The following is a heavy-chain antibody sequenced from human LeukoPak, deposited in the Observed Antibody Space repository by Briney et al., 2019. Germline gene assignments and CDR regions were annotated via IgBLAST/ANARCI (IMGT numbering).Heavy chain of an antibody. Sequence: SETLSLTCTVPGGFISGSHYYWAWIRQPPGKGLEWIGMINYSGNRYYNPSLWSRATISVDTSTNQFSLNLNPVTAADTAVYYCARGYDYWGQGTLVAVSS. J-gene: IGHJ4*02. D-gene: IGHD3-22*01. V-gene: IGHV4-39*01. CDR3: ARGYDY. CDR1: GGFISGSHYY. CDR2: INYSGNR.